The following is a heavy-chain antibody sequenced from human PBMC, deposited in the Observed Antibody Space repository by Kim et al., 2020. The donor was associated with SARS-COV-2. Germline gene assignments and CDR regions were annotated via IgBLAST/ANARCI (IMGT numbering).Heavy chain of an antibody. J-gene: IGHJ4*02. CDR2: IYYSGST. D-gene: IGHD3-10*01. CDR1: GGSVSSGSYY. CDR3: ARVVVRGVRFDY. V-gene: IGHV4-61*01. Sequence: SETLSLTCTVSGGSVSSGSYYWSWIRQPPGKGLEWIGYIYYSGSTNYNPSLKSRVTISVDTSKNQFSLKLSSVTAADTAVYYCARVVVRGVRFDYWGQGT.